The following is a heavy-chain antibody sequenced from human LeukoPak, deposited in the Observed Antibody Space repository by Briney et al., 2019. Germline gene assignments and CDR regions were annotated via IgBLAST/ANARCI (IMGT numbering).Heavy chain of an antibody. Sequence: SETLSLTCTVSGGSISSYYWSWIRQPAGKGLEWIGRIYTSGSTNYNPSLKSRVTMSVDTSKNQFSLKLSSVTAEDTAVYYCARDVLYYYGSGSFNWFDPWGQGTLVTVSS. CDR3: ARDVLYYYGSGSFNWFDP. V-gene: IGHV4-4*07. CDR1: GGSISSYY. J-gene: IGHJ5*02. CDR2: IYTSGST. D-gene: IGHD3-10*01.